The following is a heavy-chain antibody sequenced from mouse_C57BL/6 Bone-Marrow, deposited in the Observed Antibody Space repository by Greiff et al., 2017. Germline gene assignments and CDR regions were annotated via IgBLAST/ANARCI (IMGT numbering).Heavy chain of an antibody. J-gene: IGHJ3*01. V-gene: IGHV1-47*01. CDR3: ARPYYYGSSMFAY. CDR1: GYTFTTYP. CDR2: FHPYNDDT. D-gene: IGHD1-1*01. Sequence: QVQLQQSGAELVKPGASVKMSCKASGYTFTTYPIEWMKQNHGKSLEWIGNFHPYNDDTKYNEKFKGKATLTVEKSSSTVYLELSLLTSGDSAVYYCARPYYYGSSMFAYWGQGTLVTVSA.